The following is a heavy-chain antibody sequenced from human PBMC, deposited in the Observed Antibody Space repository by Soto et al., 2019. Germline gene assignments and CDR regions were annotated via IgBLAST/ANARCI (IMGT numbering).Heavy chain of an antibody. V-gene: IGHV1-24*01. CDR2: FDPEDGET. D-gene: IGHD1-26*01. Sequence: QVPLVQSGAEVKKPGASVKVSCKVSGYTLTELSMHWVRQAPGKGLEWIGSFDPEDGETIYAQKFQGRVTMTEDTSTDTAYMELSSLRSEDTAVYYCATFKQSGSYYAGYYYYGMDVWGQGTTVTVSS. CDR3: ATFKQSGSYYAGYYYYGMDV. J-gene: IGHJ6*02. CDR1: GYTLTELS.